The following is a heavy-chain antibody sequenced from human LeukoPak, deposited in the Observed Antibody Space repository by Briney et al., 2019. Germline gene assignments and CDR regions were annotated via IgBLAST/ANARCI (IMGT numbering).Heavy chain of an antibody. Sequence: GGSLRLSCAASGFTFSSYEMNWVRQAPGKGLEWVSYISSSGSTIYYADSVKGRFTISRDNAKNSLYLQMNSLRAEDTAVYYCARSGIAARPGIGCWGQGTLVTVSS. J-gene: IGHJ4*02. CDR1: GFTFSSYE. CDR3: ARSGIAARPGIGC. V-gene: IGHV3-48*03. D-gene: IGHD6-6*01. CDR2: ISSSGSTI.